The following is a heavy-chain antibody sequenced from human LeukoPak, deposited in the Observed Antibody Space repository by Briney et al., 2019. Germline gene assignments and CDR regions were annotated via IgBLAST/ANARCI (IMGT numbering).Heavy chain of an antibody. Sequence: ASVKASCKASGYTFTSYYMHWVRQAPGQGLEWMGIINPSGGSTSYAQKFQGRVTMTRDTSISTAYMELSRLRSDDTAVYYCARDYQRIAAADWFDPWGQGTLVTVSS. CDR1: GYTFTSYY. V-gene: IGHV1-46*01. D-gene: IGHD6-13*01. CDR3: ARDYQRIAAADWFDP. CDR2: INPSGGST. J-gene: IGHJ5*02.